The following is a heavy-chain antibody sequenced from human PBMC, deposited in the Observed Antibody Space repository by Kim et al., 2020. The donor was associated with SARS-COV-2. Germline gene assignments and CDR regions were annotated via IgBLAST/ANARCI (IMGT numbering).Heavy chain of an antibody. CDR3: AREIRGSSWYDYDGYGMDV. J-gene: IGHJ6*02. V-gene: IGHV3-7*01. CDR2: IKQDGSEK. CDR1: GFTFSSYW. Sequence: GGSLRLSCAASGFTFSSYWMSWVRQAPGKGLEWVANIKQDGSEKYYVDSVKGRFTISRDNAKNSLYLQMNSLRAEDTAVYYCAREIRGSSWYDYDGYGMDVWGQGTTVTVSS. D-gene: IGHD6-13*01.